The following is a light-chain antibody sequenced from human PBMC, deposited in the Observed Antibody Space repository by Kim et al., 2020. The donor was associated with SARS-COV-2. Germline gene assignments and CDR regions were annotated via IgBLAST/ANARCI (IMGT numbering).Light chain of an antibody. CDR1: NSNIGNNY. CDR3: ASWDDSLSVWV. J-gene: IGLJ3*02. Sequence: QSVVIQAPSASETPGQRVTISCSGNNSNIGNNYVYWYQQFPGRAPKLLIYKNDQRPSGVPDRFSGSKSGTSASLAISGLRSEDETYYYCASWDDSLSVWVFGGGTQLTVL. CDR2: KND. V-gene: IGLV1-47*01.